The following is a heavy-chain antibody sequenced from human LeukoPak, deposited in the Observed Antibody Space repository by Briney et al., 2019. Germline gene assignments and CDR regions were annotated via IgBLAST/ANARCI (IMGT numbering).Heavy chain of an antibody. CDR3: AREYCSGGSCYSSGGPGFDY. CDR2: ISYDGNYK. D-gene: IGHD2-15*01. J-gene: IGHJ4*02. Sequence: GGSLRLSCAASGFTFSSYGMHWVRQAPGKGLEWGTSISYDGNYKYYADSVKGRFTISRDFSKNTLYLQMNSLRAEDTAVYYCAREYCSGGSCYSSGGPGFDYWGQGTLVTVSS. CDR1: GFTFSSYG. V-gene: IGHV3-30*03.